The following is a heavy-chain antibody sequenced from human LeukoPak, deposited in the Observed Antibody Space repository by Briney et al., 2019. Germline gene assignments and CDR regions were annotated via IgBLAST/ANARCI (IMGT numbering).Heavy chain of an antibody. V-gene: IGHV1-69*04. J-gene: IGHJ3*01. CDR3: ASDVTVAAVRVAFDV. D-gene: IGHD2-15*01. Sequence: GASVKVSCKASGGIFTNYAFSWVRQAPGQGLEWMGRIVPILGVAIYPQKFQDRVTITADKSTSTAYMEVTSLTSDDTAMYYCASDVTVAAVRVAFDVWGRGTMVTVSS. CDR1: GGIFTNYA. CDR2: IVPILGVA.